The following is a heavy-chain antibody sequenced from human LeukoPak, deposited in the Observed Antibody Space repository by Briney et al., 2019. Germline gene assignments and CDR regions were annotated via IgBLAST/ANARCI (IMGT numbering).Heavy chain of an antibody. Sequence: SETLSLTCTVSGGSISSGSYYWSWIRQPAGRGLEWIGRIYTSGSTNYNPSLKSRVTISVDTSKNQFSLKLSSVTATDTAVYYCARGRLGDSFDYWGQGTLVTVSS. CDR3: ARGRLGDSFDY. CDR1: GGSISSGSYY. CDR2: IYTSGST. J-gene: IGHJ4*02. V-gene: IGHV4-61*02. D-gene: IGHD2-21*01.